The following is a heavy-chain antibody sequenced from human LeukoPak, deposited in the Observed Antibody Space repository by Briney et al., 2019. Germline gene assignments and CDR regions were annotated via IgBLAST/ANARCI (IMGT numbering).Heavy chain of an antibody. CDR1: GFTFSNHA. J-gene: IGHJ4*02. CDR3: AKAILTGYYRGYFDY. V-gene: IGHV3-23*01. CDR2: ISGSGGST. Sequence: GGSLRLSCAASGFTFSNHAMSWVRQAAGKGLEWVSAISGSGGSTYYADSVKGRFTISRDNSKNTLYLQMNSLRAEDTAVYYCAKAILTGYYRGYFDYWGQGTLVTVSS. D-gene: IGHD3-9*01.